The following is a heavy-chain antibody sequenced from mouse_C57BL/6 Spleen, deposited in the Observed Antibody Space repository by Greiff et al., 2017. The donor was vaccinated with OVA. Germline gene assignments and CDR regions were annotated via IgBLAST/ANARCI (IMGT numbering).Heavy chain of an antibody. CDR1: GYAFSSSW. V-gene: IGHV1-82*01. D-gene: IGHD1-1*01. Sequence: VNVVESGPELVKPGASVKISCKASGYAFSSSWMNWVKQRPGKGLEWIGRIYPGDGDTNYNGKFKGKATLTADKSSSTAYMQLSSLTSEDSAVYFCAKITTVAYYFDYWGQGTTLTVSS. CDR3: AKITTVAYYFDY. J-gene: IGHJ2*01. CDR2: IYPGDGDT.